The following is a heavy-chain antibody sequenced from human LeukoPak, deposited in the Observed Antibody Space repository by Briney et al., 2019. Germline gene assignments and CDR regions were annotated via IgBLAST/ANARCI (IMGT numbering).Heavy chain of an antibody. D-gene: IGHD2-2*01. Sequence: GGSLRLSCAASGFTFSSYSMSWVRQAPGKGLEWVSGISGSGGSTDYADSVKGRFTISRDNSKSTLYLRMDSLRVEDTAVYYCAKDPGYQVVYCFDYWGQGTLVTVSS. CDR1: GFTFSSYS. CDR3: AKDPGYQVVYCFDY. V-gene: IGHV3-23*01. J-gene: IGHJ4*02. CDR2: ISGSGGST.